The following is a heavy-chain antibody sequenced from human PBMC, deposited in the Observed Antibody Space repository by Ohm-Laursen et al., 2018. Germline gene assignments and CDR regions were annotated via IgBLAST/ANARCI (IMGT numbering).Heavy chain of an antibody. CDR1: SGAINSGGSY. J-gene: IGHJ2*01. CDR3: AAQTSGYYYNWYFDL. D-gene: IGHD3-22*01. V-gene: IGHV4-31*11. CDR2: LYHSGST. Sequence: TLSLTCAVSSGAINSGGSYWTWIRQHPRRGLEWIGSLYHSGSTFYNPSLESRLSILIDTSKNQFSLKLTSVTAADTALYYCAAQTSGYYYNWYFDLWGRGTLVTVSS.